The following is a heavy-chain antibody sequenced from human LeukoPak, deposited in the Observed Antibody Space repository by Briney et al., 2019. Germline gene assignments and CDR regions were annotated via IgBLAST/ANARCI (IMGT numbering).Heavy chain of an antibody. J-gene: IGHJ3*02. D-gene: IGHD3-10*01. CDR2: ISSSSIYV. CDR1: GFTFSTYS. V-gene: IGHV3-21*01. CDR3: ARLSPVRGVIIDAFDI. Sequence: GGSLRLSCAASGFTFSTYSMNWVRQAPGKGLEWVSSISSSSIYVYYADSVKGRFTISRDNAKNSLYLQMNSLRAEDTAVYYCARLSPVRGVIIDAFDIWGQGTVVTVSS.